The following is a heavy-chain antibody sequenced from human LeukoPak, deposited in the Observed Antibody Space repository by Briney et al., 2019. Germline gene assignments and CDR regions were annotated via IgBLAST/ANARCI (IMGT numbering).Heavy chain of an antibody. J-gene: IGHJ5*02. Sequence: PSETLCLTCAVYGGSFSGYYWSRIRQPPGKGLEWIEEINHSGSTNYNPSLKSRVTISVDTSKNQFSLKLSSVTAADTAVYYCARGRISYDILTGYLGFKWFDLWGQGTLVTVPS. CDR2: INHSGST. CDR3: ARGRISYDILTGYLGFKWFDL. CDR1: GGSFSGYY. V-gene: IGHV4-34*01. D-gene: IGHD3-9*01.